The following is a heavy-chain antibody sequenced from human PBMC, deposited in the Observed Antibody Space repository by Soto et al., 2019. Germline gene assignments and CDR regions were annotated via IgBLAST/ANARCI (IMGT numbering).Heavy chain of an antibody. Sequence: TLSLTCTVSGASVSDTGIYYWSWVRQSPGKGLEWIGYVSHSGSTNYNPSLESRVTISVVTSKNQFSLKLTSVTAADTAVYYCARDTYNYGSDWFDPWGQGTLVTVSS. J-gene: IGHJ5*02. V-gene: IGHV4-61*01. CDR3: ARDTYNYGSDWFDP. CDR1: GASVSDTGIYY. CDR2: VSHSGST. D-gene: IGHD3-10*01.